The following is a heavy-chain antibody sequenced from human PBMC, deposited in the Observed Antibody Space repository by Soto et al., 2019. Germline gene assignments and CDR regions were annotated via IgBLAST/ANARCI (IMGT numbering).Heavy chain of an antibody. CDR3: ARGFGHTSSWYFDL. CDR2: IYYSGNT. D-gene: IGHD6-13*01. V-gene: IGHV4-4*02. CDR1: GGSITSNNW. Sequence: QVQLQESGPGLVKPSGTLSLTCAVSGGSITSNNWWSWVRQPPGKGLEWIGEIYYSGNTNYNPSLGVRVSMSVDKSQNQFSLWLTSVTAADTAVYYCARGFGHTSSWYFDLWGQGILITVSS. J-gene: IGHJ4*02.